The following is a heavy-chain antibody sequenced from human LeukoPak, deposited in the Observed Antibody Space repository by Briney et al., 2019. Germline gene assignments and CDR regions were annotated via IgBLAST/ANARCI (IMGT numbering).Heavy chain of an antibody. V-gene: IGHV4-59*08. CDR1: GGSISSYY. Sequence: PSETLSLTCTVSGGSISSYYWSWIRQPPGKGLEWIGYIYYSGSTNYNPSLKSRVTISVDTSKSQFSLKLSSVTAADAAVYYCASSYSRDYFDYWGQGTLVTVS. D-gene: IGHD6-13*01. J-gene: IGHJ4*02. CDR2: IYYSGST. CDR3: ASSYSRDYFDY.